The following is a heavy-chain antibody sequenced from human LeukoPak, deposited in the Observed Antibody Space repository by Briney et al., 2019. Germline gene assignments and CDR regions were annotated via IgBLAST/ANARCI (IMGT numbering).Heavy chain of an antibody. D-gene: IGHD3-22*01. V-gene: IGHV1-46*01. J-gene: IGHJ4*02. CDR3: ARDPTDYYDSSGTEEAIDY. CDR2: INPSGGST. CDR1: GYTFTTYY. Sequence: GASVKVSCKASGYTFTTYYVHWVRQAPGQGLEWMGIINPSGGSTTYAQKFRGRLTMTRDTSISTAYMELSRLRSDDTAVYYCARDPTDYYDSSGTEEAIDYWGQGTLVTVSS.